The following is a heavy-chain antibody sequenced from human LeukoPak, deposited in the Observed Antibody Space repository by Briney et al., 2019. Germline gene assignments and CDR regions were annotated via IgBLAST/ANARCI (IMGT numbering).Heavy chain of an antibody. Sequence: GGSLRLSCAVSGFTFSTYSMTWVRQAPGKGLEWVSSISSSSRNTYYTDSVKGRFTISRDNAKNSLYLQMSSLRAEDTAVYYCARGGTFGVNISDYWGQGTLVTVSS. V-gene: IGHV3-21*01. J-gene: IGHJ4*02. CDR2: ISSSSRNT. CDR3: ARGGTFGVNISDY. D-gene: IGHD3-3*01. CDR1: GFTFSTYS.